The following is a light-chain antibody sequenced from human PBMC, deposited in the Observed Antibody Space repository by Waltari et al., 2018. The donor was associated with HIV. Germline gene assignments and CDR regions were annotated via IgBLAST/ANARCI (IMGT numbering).Light chain of an antibody. V-gene: IGLV1-40*01. CDR1: RSNFGTVYD. CDR3: QSYDSSLNGHVV. J-gene: IGLJ2*01. CDR2: ANN. Sequence: QSVLTQAPLVSVAPGQRVPFSCTGSRSNFGTVYDQHWYQQLPGTAPKLLIYANNQRPSGIPARFSGSKSATSASLVITGLQAEDEADYYCQSYDSSLNGHVVFGGGTKVTVL.